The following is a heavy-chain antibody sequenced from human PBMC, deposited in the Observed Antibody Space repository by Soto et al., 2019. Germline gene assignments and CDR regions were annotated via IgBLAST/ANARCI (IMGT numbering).Heavy chain of an antibody. D-gene: IGHD3-22*01. V-gene: IGHV1-69*06. CDR2: IIPIFDAR. J-gene: IGHJ4*02. CDR3: AGDSTTYYYQSSPYWPDKELDS. CDR1: GDTFSSHA. Sequence: ASVKVSCKASGDTFSSHALSGVRQAPGQGLEWMGGIIPIFDARTYAQKFQGRVTISADKSTKTGYMELSSLTSEDTAVYYCAGDSTTYYYQSSPYWPDKELDSWGQGNLVAVSS.